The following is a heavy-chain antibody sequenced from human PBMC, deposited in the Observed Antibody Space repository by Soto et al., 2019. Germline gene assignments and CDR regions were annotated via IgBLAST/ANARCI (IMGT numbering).Heavy chain of an antibody. CDR2: FDPEDGET. Sequence: QVQLVQSGAEVKKPGASVKVSCKVSGYTLTELSMHWVRQAPGKGLEWMGGFDPEDGETIYAQKFQGRVTMTEDTSTDTAYMELSSLRSEEAAVYYCATSTAMVRLFDYWGQGTLVTVSS. CDR3: ATSTAMVRLFDY. D-gene: IGHD5-18*01. V-gene: IGHV1-24*01. CDR1: GYTLTELS. J-gene: IGHJ4*02.